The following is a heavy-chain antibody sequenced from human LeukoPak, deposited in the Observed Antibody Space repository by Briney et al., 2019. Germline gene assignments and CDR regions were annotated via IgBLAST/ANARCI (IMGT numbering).Heavy chain of an antibody. Sequence: PGGSLRLSCSASGFTFSSYAMHWVRQAPGKGLEYVSAISSNGGSTYYADSVKGRFTISRDNAKNTLYLQMNSLRAEDTAVYYCARVAGSYRYYYGMDVWGQGATVTVSS. CDR1: GFTFSSYA. CDR3: ARVAGSYRYYYGMDV. D-gene: IGHD6-19*01. CDR2: ISSNGGST. J-gene: IGHJ6*02. V-gene: IGHV3-64*04.